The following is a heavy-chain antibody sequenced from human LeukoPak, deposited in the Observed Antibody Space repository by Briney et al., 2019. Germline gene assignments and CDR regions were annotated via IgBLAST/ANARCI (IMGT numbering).Heavy chain of an antibody. CDR2: ISSSSSYI. D-gene: IGHD6-13*01. J-gene: IGHJ4*02. CDR1: GFTFSSYS. Sequence: GGSLRLPCAASGFTFSSYSMNWVRQAPGKGLEWVSSISSSSSYIYYADSVKGRFTISRDNAKNSLYLQMNSLRAEDTAVYYCARVSQVLAAADYWGQGTLVTVSS. V-gene: IGHV3-21*01. CDR3: ARVSQVLAAADY.